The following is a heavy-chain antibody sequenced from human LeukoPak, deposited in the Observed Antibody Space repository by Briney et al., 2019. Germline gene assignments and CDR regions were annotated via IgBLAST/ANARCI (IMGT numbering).Heavy chain of an antibody. V-gene: IGHV3-48*01. Sequence: GGTLTLTCAASGFIFGRDSMNWVRQAPGRGQEWISYISRDSDIRYYADSARGRFHISRDNARNSLYLQMNSLRAEDTAVYYCARDSGTFSLDYWGQGTLVTVSS. CDR2: ISRDSDIR. CDR1: GFIFGRDS. CDR3: ARDSGTFSLDY. J-gene: IGHJ4*02. D-gene: IGHD3-10*01.